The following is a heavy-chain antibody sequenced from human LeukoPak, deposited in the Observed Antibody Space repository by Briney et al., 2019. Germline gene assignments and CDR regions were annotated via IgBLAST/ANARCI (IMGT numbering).Heavy chain of an antibody. CDR3: ARDLLLFEYYFDY. CDR1: GYTFTSYA. Sequence: GASVKVSCKASGYTFTSYAMHWVRQAPGQRLEWMGWINAGNGNTKYSQKFQGRVTITRDTSASTAYMELSSLRSEDTAVYYCARDLLLFEYYFDYWGQGTLVTVSS. V-gene: IGHV1-3*01. J-gene: IGHJ4*02. D-gene: IGHD2-21*02. CDR2: INAGNGNT.